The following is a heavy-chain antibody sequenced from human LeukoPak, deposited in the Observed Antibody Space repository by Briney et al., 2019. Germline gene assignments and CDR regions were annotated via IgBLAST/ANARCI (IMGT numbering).Heavy chain of an antibody. CDR3: ARAHITSPFYFDY. CDR2: INWSGGST. D-gene: IGHD2-2*01. V-gene: IGHV3-20*04. Sequence: GGSLRLSCTASGFAFDEHGMSWVRQVPGKGLEWVSGINWSGGSTGYADPLRGRFTISRDNAKNSLYLQMDSLRAEDTALYYCARAHITSPFYFDYWGQGTLVTASS. CDR1: GFAFDEHG. J-gene: IGHJ4*02.